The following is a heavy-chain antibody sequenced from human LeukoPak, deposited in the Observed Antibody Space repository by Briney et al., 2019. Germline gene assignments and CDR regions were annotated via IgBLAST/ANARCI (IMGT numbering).Heavy chain of an antibody. CDR3: ARGLGLLGTQGNFDY. Sequence: GGSLRLSCGASGITFSSYSMNWVRQAPGKGLEWVSYISSSSSTIYYADSVKGRFTISRDNAKNSLYLQMNSLRAEDTAVYYCARGLGLLGTQGNFDYWGQGTLVTVSS. CDR1: GITFSSYS. J-gene: IGHJ4*02. V-gene: IGHV3-48*01. CDR2: ISSSSSTI. D-gene: IGHD7-27*01.